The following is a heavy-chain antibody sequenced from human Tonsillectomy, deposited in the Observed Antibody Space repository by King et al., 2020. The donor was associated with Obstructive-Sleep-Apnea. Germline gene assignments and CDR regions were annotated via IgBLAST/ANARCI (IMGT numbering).Heavy chain of an antibody. V-gene: IGHV4-39*07. Sequence: QLQESGPGLVKPSETLSLTCTVSGGSISSSSYYWGWIRQPPGKGLEWIGSIYYSGSTYYNPSLKSRVTISVDTSKNQFSLKLSSVTAADTAVYYCARDRNGGYSGYDPVFDVWGQGTTVTVSS. D-gene: IGHD5-12*01. J-gene: IGHJ6*02. CDR3: ARDRNGGYSGYDPVFDV. CDR2: IYYSGST. CDR1: GGSISSSSYY.